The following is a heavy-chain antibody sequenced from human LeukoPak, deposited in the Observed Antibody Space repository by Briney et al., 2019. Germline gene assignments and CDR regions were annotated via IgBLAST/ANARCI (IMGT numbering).Heavy chain of an antibody. Sequence: PSETLSLTCTVSGGSISSYYWSWIRQPPGKGLEWIGYIYYSGSTNYNPSLQSRVTISVDTSKNQFSLTLSSVTAADTALYYCARVIQFCSSGWHPNYYYYYMDVWGKGTTVTVSS. CDR1: GGSISSYY. D-gene: IGHD6-19*01. CDR3: ARVIQFCSSGWHPNYYYYYMDV. CDR2: IYYSGST. J-gene: IGHJ6*03. V-gene: IGHV4-59*01.